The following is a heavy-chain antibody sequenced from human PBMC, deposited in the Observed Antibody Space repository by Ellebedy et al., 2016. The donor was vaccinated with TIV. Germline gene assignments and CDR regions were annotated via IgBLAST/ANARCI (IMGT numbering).Heavy chain of an antibody. CDR2: IKQDGSEK. CDR3: SRHTDYALDY. J-gene: IGHJ4*02. V-gene: IGHV3-7*01. Sequence: GESLKISCAASGCTFSIYWMSWVRQAPGKGLECVANIKQDGSEKSYVDSVKGRFTISRDNAKNSLYLQMNSLRAEDTAVYYCSRHTDYALDYWGQGALVTVSS. D-gene: IGHD4-17*01. CDR1: GCTFSIYW.